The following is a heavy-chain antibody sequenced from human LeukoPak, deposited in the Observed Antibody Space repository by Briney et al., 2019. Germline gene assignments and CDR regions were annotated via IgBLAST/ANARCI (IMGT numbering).Heavy chain of an antibody. CDR3: ARDQANVAGKDFDY. V-gene: IGHV3-7*01. D-gene: IGHD6-19*01. Sequence: GGSLRLSCAASGFTFSSYWMSWVRQAPGKGLEWVANIKQDGSEKQYVDSVKGRFAISRDNAKNSLYLEMNSLRAEDTAVYYCARDQANVAGKDFDYWGQGTLVTVSS. J-gene: IGHJ4*02. CDR1: GFTFSSYW. CDR2: IKQDGSEK.